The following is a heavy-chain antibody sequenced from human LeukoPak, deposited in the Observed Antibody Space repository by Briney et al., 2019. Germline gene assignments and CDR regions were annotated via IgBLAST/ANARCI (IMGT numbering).Heavy chain of an antibody. V-gene: IGHV4-39*02. CDR3: ARRYDFWSGFPNYYFDS. CDR1: GDSITSSSYY. D-gene: IGHD3-3*01. CDR2: MYYTGTI. J-gene: IGHJ4*02. Sequence: SETLSLTCTVSGDSITSSSYYWGWIRQPPGKGLEWIGTMYYTGTIYYNPSLKSRVTISIDTSKNHFSLKLTSVTAADAAVYYCARRYDFWSGFPNYYFDSWGQGTLVTVSS.